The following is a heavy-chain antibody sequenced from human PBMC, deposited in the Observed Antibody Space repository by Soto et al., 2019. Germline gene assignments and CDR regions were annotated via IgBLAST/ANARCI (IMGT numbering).Heavy chain of an antibody. V-gene: IGHV1-46*01. D-gene: IGHD3-10*01. CDR3: ARALGSGSYYVVFSTSAGYYFDY. CDR1: GYTFTSYY. Sequence: ASVKVSCKASGYTFTSYYMHWVRQAPGQGLEWMGIINPSGGSTSYAQKFQGRVTMTRDTSTSTAYMELSSLRSEDTAVYYCARALGSGSYYVVFSTSAGYYFDYWGQGTLVTVSS. CDR2: INPSGGST. J-gene: IGHJ4*02.